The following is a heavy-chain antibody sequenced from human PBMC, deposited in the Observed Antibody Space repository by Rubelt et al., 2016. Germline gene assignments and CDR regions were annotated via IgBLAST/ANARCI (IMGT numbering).Heavy chain of an antibody. D-gene: IGHD6-13*01. Sequence: QVQLVQSGAEVKKPGSSVKVSCKASGGTFSSYAISWVRQAPGQGLEWRGGIIPIFGTANYEQKFQGRATITADEATSTAYMELSSLRSEDTAVYYWAREQQLVGGWFDPWGQGTLVTVSS. J-gene: IGHJ5*02. CDR3: AREQQLVGGWFDP. CDR2: IIPIFGTA. CDR1: GGTFSSYA. V-gene: IGHV1-69*01.